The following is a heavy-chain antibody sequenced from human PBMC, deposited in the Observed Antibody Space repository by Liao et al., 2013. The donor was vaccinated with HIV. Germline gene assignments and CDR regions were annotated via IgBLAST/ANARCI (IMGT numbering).Heavy chain of an antibody. J-gene: IGHJ5*02. Sequence: QVQLQQWGAGLLKPSETLSLTCAVYGGSFNAYFWTWIRQSPGKGLEWIGESYHSGRTNYNPSLKSRVTVSVDTSKKQFSLKLRSVTAADTAVYYCARENWGSIDAWGQGILVTVSS. CDR1: GGSFNAYF. D-gene: IGHD7-27*01. V-gene: IGHV4-34*01. CDR2: SYHSGRT. CDR3: ARENWGSIDA.